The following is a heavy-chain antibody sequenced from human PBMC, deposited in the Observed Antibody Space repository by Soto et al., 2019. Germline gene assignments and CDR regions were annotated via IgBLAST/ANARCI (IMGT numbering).Heavy chain of an antibody. D-gene: IGHD3-16*01. J-gene: IGHJ4*02. CDR2: ISYDGSNK. CDR3: ARPLSETTFYYFDS. Sequence: GGSLRLSCAASGFTFSSYAMHWVRQAPGKGLEWVAVISYDGSNKYYADSVKGRFTISRDNSKNMLYLQMNSLRAEDTAVYYCARPLSETTFYYFDSWGQGTLVTVSS. CDR1: GFTFSSYA. V-gene: IGHV3-30-3*01.